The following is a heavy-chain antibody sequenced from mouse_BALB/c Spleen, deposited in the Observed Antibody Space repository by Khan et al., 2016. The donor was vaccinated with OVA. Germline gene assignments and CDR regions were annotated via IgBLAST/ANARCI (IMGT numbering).Heavy chain of an antibody. J-gene: IGHJ3*01. D-gene: IGHD1-1*02. V-gene: IGHV5-6*01. CDR2: ISSGGSYT. Sequence: EVELVESGGDLVKPGGSLKLSCAASGFTFSTYGMSWVHQTPDKRLEWVATISSGGSYTYYVDSVKGRFTISRDNAKNTLYLQMSSLKSEDTAMYYCAGLAYYYNSEGFAYWGQGTLVTVSA. CDR1: GFTFSTYG. CDR3: AGLAYYYNSEGFAY.